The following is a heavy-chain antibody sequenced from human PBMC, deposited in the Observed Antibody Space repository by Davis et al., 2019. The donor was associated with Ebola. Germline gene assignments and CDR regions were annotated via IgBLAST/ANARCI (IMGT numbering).Heavy chain of an antibody. J-gene: IGHJ4*02. CDR1: GGSIISYY. CDR2: IYYSGST. D-gene: IGHD1-26*01. V-gene: IGHV4-59*08. CDR3: ARPGYGSYSGSRYYFDH. Sequence: PSETLSLTCTVSGGSIISYYWSWIRQPPGKGLEWIGYIYYSGSTNYNPSLKSRVTISVDMSKNQFSLRLSSVTAADTAVYYCARPGYGSYSGSRYYFDHWGQGILVTVSS.